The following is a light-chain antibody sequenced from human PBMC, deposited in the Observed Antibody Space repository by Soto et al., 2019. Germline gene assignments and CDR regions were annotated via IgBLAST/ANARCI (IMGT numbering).Light chain of an antibody. V-gene: IGKV3-20*01. CDR1: QSVSSNF. Sequence: EIVLTQSPGTLSLSPGERATLSCRASQSVSSNFLAWYQQKPGQAPRLLIYGASSRATGIPDRFSGSGSGTDFTLTISRLEPEDFAVYYGQQYGRSPTWTFGQGTKVEIK. J-gene: IGKJ1*01. CDR3: QQYGRSPTWT. CDR2: GAS.